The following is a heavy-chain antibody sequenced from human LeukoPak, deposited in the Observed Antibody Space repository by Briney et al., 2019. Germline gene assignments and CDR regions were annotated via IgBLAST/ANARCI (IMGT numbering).Heavy chain of an antibody. CDR1: GFTFSSYS. Sequence: GGSLRLSCAASGFTFSSYSMNWVRQAPGKGLEWVSYISSSSSTIYYADSVKGRFTISRDNAKNSLYLQMNSLRAEDTAVYYCARVRLSYYDSNEYFDYWGQGTLVTVSS. CDR2: ISSSSSTI. J-gene: IGHJ4*02. CDR3: ARVRLSYYDSNEYFDY. V-gene: IGHV3-48*04. D-gene: IGHD3-22*01.